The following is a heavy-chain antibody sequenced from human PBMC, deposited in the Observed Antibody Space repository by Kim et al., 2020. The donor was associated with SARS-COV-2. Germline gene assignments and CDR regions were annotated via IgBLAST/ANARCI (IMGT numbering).Heavy chain of an antibody. CDR2: ISSSCSTI. CDR1: GFTFRDSY. V-gene: IGHV3-11*01. Sequence: GGSLRLSCAASGFTFRDSYMSWIRQAPGKGLEWVSYISSSCSTIYYADSVKGRFTISRDNAKNSLYLQMNSLRAEDTAVYYCARDLDRDGYLFDYWGQGTLVTVSS. CDR3: ARDLDRDGYLFDY. D-gene: IGHD5-12*01. J-gene: IGHJ4*02.